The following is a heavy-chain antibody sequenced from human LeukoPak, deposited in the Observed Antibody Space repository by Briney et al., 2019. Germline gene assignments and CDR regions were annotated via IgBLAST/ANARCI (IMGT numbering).Heavy chain of an antibody. Sequence: GGPLRLSCAASGFTFSSCGFNWVRQAPGKGLEWVSSIGPTGTDTYYADSVKGRFTISRDNSKNTLYLQMNSLRAEDTAVYYCAKGCSGYGYAFDIWGQGTMVTVSS. V-gene: IGHV3-23*01. D-gene: IGHD5-12*01. CDR1: GFTFSSCG. CDR2: IGPTGTDT. J-gene: IGHJ3*02. CDR3: AKGCSGYGYAFDI.